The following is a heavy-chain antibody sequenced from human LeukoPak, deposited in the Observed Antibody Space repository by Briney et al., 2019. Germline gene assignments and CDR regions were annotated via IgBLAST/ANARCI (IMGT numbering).Heavy chain of an antibody. CDR1: GFTFSRFW. CDR3: AKGNWSDC. V-gene: IGHV3-7*05. Sequence: RGSLRLSCAASGFTFSRFWMSWVRRAPGKGLEWVANIKQDRSEKYYVDSVKGRFTISRDNAKNSLYLQMNSLRAEDAAVYYCAKGNWSDCWGQGTLVLVSS. CDR2: IKQDRSEK. D-gene: IGHD1-1*01. J-gene: IGHJ4*02.